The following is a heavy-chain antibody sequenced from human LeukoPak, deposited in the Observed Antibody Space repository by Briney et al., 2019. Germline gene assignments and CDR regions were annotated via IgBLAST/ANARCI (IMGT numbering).Heavy chain of an antibody. CDR1: GFTFSSCA. Sequence: GGSLRLSCAASGFTFSSCAMSWVRQAPGKGLEWVSAISGSGGSTYYADSVKGRFTISRDNSKNTLYLQMNSLRAEDTAVYYCAKDRGIAARPNWFDPWGQGTLVTVSS. J-gene: IGHJ5*02. D-gene: IGHD6-6*01. CDR3: AKDRGIAARPNWFDP. CDR2: ISGSGGST. V-gene: IGHV3-23*01.